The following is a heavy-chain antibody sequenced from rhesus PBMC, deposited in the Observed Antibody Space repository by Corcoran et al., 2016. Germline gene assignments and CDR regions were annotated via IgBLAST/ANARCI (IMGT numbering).Heavy chain of an antibody. J-gene: IGHJ4*01. CDR2: VSCSTGNT. V-gene: IGHV4-93*01. Sequence: QVQLQESGPAVVKPSETLSVTCAVSGDSISSPYWWSWIRQPPGRGREWIGRVSCSTGNTQYNTYVKRRVTISTDTPKSQCSLRLSSVTAADTAVYDWARDYPERFGDWGQGALVTVST. D-gene: IGHD5-24*01. CDR3: ARDYPERFGD. CDR1: GDSISSPYW.